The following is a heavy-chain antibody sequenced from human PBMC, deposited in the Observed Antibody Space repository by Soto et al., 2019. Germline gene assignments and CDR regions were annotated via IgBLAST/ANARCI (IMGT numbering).Heavy chain of an antibody. J-gene: IGHJ6*02. V-gene: IGHV1-69*13. Sequence: SVKVSCKASGGTFSSYAISWVRQAPGQGLEWMGGIIPIFGTANYAQKFQGRVTITADESTSTAYMELSSLRSEDTAVYYCARVEEYSYGYGYYYYGMDVWGQGTTVTVSS. CDR3: ARVEEYSYGYGYYYYGMDV. CDR2: IIPIFGTA. D-gene: IGHD5-18*01. CDR1: GGTFSSYA.